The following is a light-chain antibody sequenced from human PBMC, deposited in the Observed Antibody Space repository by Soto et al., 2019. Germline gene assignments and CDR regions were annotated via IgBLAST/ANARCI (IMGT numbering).Light chain of an antibody. CDR3: QQFYSPVLS. V-gene: IGKV1-39*01. CDR1: QNIAEF. J-gene: IGKJ4*01. CDR2: GTS. Sequence: DVQMTQSPSSLSASIGDRVTLTCRASQNIAEFLNWYQVKSDKGPKLLIYGTSTLLSGVPSRFSGGGSGTEFTLTISNLHPEDFAVYYCQQFYSPVLSFGGGTRVELK.